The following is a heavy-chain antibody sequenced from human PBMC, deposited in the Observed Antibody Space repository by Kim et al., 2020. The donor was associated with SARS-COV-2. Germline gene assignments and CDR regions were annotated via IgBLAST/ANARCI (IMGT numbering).Heavy chain of an antibody. V-gene: IGHV3-53*04. Sequence: GGSLRLSCAASGFTVSSNYMSWVRQAPGKGLEWVSVIYSGGSTYYADSVKGRFTISRHNSKNTLYLQMNSLRAEDTAVYYCARVRGCSGGSCTHSRLGAFDIWGQGTMVTVSS. D-gene: IGHD2-15*01. CDR1: GFTVSSNY. CDR2: IYSGGST. J-gene: IGHJ3*02. CDR3: ARVRGCSGGSCTHSRLGAFDI.